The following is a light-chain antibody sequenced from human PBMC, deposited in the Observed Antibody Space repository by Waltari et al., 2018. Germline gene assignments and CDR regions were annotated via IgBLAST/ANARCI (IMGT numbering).Light chain of an antibody. CDR2: EDY. CDR3: QSYDTSNPVV. Sequence: NFMLTQPHSVSESPGKTVTISCTRSSGSIASNYVQWSQQRPGSAPITVIYEDYQRPSGVPDRFSGSIDSSSNSASLTISGLKTEDEADYYCQSYDTSNPVVFGGGTKLTVL. J-gene: IGLJ2*01. V-gene: IGLV6-57*04. CDR1: SGSIASNY.